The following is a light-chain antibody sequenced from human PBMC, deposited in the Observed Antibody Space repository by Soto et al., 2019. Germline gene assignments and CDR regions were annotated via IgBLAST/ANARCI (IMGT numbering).Light chain of an antibody. CDR3: QQYGSPPLT. CDR2: GAS. V-gene: IGKV3-20*01. Sequence: EIVLTQSPGTLSLSPGERATLSSRASQSVSSSYFAWYQHKPGQAPRLLIYGASSRATGIPDRFSGSGSGTDFTLTISRLEPEDFAVYYCQQYGSPPLTFGPGTKVDV. J-gene: IGKJ3*01. CDR1: QSVSSSY.